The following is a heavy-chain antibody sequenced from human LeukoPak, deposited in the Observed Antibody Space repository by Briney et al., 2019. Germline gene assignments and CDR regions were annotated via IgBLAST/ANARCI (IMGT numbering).Heavy chain of an antibody. CDR1: GGSISTYY. Sequence: SETLSLTCTVSGGSISTYYWNWIRQPPGKGLEWIGYIYHSGSTNYNPSLKSRVTISVDTSKNQFSLKLSSVTAADTAVYYCARDLEGSSGYYYAFDYWGQGTLVTVSS. V-gene: IGHV4-59*12. CDR2: IYHSGST. J-gene: IGHJ4*02. D-gene: IGHD3-22*01. CDR3: ARDLEGSSGYYYAFDY.